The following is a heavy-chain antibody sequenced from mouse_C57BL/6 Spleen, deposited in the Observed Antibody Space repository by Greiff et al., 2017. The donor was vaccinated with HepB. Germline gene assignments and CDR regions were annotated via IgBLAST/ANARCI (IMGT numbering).Heavy chain of an antibody. D-gene: IGHD3-3*01. Sequence: VQLQQPGAELVKPGASVKLSCKASGYTFTSYWMHWVKQRPGQGLEWIGMIHPNSGSTNYNEKFKSKATLTVDKSSSTAYMQLSSLTSEDSAVYYCARGGGQLPYAMDYWGQGTSVTVSS. J-gene: IGHJ4*01. CDR3: ARGGGQLPYAMDY. V-gene: IGHV1-64*01. CDR1: GYTFTSYW. CDR2: IHPNSGST.